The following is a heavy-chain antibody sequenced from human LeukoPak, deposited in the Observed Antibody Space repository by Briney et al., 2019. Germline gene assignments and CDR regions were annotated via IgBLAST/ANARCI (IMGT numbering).Heavy chain of an antibody. V-gene: IGHV4-30-4*08. J-gene: IGHJ6*03. CDR3: ARGLDMSDYMDV. CDR2: IYYSGST. Sequence: SETLSLTCTVSGVSISSGEYYWTWIRQPPGKGLEWIGYIYYSGSTYYNPSLKSRVSISLDTSKNQFSLKLSSVTAVDTAVYYCARGLDMSDYMDVWGKGTTVTVSS. CDR1: GVSISSGEYY. D-gene: IGHD2-2*03.